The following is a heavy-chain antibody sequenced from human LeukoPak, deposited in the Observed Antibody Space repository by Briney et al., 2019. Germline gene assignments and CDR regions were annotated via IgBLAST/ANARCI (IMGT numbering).Heavy chain of an antibody. D-gene: IGHD6-19*01. V-gene: IGHV3-23*01. Sequence: GGSLRLSCAASGFTFSSYAMSWVRQAPGKGLEWVSAISGSGGSTYYADSVKGRFTISGDNSKNMLYLQMNSLRVEDTAVYYCAKDVAPDSGWDLDYWGQGTLVTVSS. J-gene: IGHJ4*02. CDR3: AKDVAPDSGWDLDY. CDR1: GFTFSSYA. CDR2: ISGSGGST.